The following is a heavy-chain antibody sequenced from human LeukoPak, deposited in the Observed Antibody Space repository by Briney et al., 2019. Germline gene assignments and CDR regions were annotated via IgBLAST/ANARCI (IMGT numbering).Heavy chain of an antibody. V-gene: IGHV3-33*01. Sequence: SLRLSCAASGFTFSSYGMHWVRQAPGKGLEWVAVIWYDGSNKYYADSVKGRFTISRDNSKNTLYLQMNSLRAEDTAVYYCARDRRTYYDILTGHGLMDVWGKGTTVTVSS. D-gene: IGHD3-9*01. CDR3: ARDRRTYYDILTGHGLMDV. J-gene: IGHJ6*04. CDR1: GFTFSSYG. CDR2: IWYDGSNK.